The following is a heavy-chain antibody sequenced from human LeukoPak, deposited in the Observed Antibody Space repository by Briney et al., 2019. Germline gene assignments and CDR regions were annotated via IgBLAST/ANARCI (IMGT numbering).Heavy chain of an antibody. CDR3: SRESGAFCPFGY. D-gene: IGHD1-26*01. J-gene: IGHJ4*02. V-gene: IGHV4-4*02. CDR1: GGSISTTNW. Sequence: SETLSLTCGVSGGSISTTNWWWWVRQPPGQGLEWVGEISLTGRNNYNPPLNGRATMSLAESSNQLSLHLTSVTAAATAVYYCSRESGAFCPFGYWGQGTLVIVPS. CDR2: ISLTGRN.